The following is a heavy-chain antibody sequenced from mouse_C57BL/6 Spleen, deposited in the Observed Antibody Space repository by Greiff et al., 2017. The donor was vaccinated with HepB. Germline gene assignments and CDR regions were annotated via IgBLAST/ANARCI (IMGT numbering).Heavy chain of an antibody. D-gene: IGHD1-1*01. CDR1: GYTFTSYG. J-gene: IGHJ4*01. CDR2: IYPRSGNT. V-gene: IGHV1-81*01. Sequence: QVQLQQSGAELARPGASVKLSCKASGYTFTSYGISWVKQSTGQGLEWIGEIYPRSGNTYYNEKFKGKATLTADKSSSTAYMELRSLTSEDSAVYFCARGGSSHYAMDYWGQGTSVTVSS. CDR3: ARGGSSHYAMDY.